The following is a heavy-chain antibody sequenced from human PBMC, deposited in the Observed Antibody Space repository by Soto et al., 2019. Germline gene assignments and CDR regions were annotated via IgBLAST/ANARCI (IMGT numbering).Heavy chain of an antibody. V-gene: IGHV3-74*01. D-gene: IGHD1-26*01. Sequence: EVQLVESGGGLVRPGGSLRLSCAASGFTFSYYWMHWVRQAPGKGLVWVSRIHSDGSSTTYADFVKGRLIISRDNARNTVDLQMNSVRVEDTAVYYCARGDRGAFDLWGQGTGVTVSS. J-gene: IGHJ3*01. CDR2: IHSDGSST. CDR1: GFTFSYYW. CDR3: ARGDRGAFDL.